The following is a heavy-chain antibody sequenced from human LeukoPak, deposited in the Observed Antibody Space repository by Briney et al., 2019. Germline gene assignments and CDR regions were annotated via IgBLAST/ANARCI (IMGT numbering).Heavy chain of an antibody. V-gene: IGHV1-24*01. CDR1: GYTFTGYY. D-gene: IGHD4-11*01. Sequence: ASVKVSCKGSGYTFTGYYMHWVRQAPGKGLEWMGGFDPEDGETIYAQKFQGRVTMTEDTSTDTAYMELSSLRSEDTAVYYCAAGLQSSPFDYWGQGTLVTVSS. CDR3: AAGLQSSPFDY. J-gene: IGHJ4*02. CDR2: FDPEDGET.